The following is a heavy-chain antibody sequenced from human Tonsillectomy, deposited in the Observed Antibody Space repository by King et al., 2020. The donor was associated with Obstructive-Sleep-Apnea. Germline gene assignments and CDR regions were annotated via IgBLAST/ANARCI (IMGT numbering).Heavy chain of an antibody. V-gene: IGHV3-21*01. D-gene: IGHD4-17*01. Sequence: VQLVESGGGLVKPGGSLRLSCAASGFTFSSHSMNWVRQAPGKGLEWVSSITSGSDYMFYADSVKGRFTSSRDNAKNSLYLQLNSLRAEDTALYYCARNYGYYGMDVWGQGTTVTVSS. J-gene: IGHJ6*02. CDR1: GFTFSSHS. CDR3: ARNYGYYGMDV. CDR2: ITSGSDYM.